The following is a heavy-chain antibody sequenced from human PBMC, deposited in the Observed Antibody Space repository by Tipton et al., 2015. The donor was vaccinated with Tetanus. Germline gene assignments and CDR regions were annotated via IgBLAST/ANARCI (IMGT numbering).Heavy chain of an antibody. CDR1: GGSISSGGYY. Sequence: TLSLTCTVSGGSISSGGYYWSWIRQHPGKGLEWIGYIYYSGSTYYNPSLKSRVTISGHRSKSQFSLDLKYVTAADTAVYYCARPYGDPGYWGQGTLVTVSS. CDR2: IYYSGST. V-gene: IGHV4-31*03. D-gene: IGHD4-17*01. CDR3: ARPYGDPGY. J-gene: IGHJ4*02.